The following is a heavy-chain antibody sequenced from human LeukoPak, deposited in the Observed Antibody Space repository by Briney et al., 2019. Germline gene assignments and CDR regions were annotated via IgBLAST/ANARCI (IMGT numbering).Heavy chain of an antibody. D-gene: IGHD2-15*01. Sequence: GGSLRLSCAASGFTFSSYVMSWVRQAPGKGLEWVSAISNNGGYTYYADSVQGRFTISGDNSKSTLCLQMNSLRAEDTAVYYCAKQLGYCSDGSCYFPYWGQGTLVTVSS. V-gene: IGHV3-23*01. J-gene: IGHJ4*02. CDR1: GFTFSSYV. CDR2: ISNNGGYT. CDR3: AKQLGYCSDGSCYFPY.